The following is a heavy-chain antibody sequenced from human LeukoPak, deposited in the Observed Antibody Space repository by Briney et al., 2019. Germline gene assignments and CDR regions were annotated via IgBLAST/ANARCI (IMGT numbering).Heavy chain of an antibody. V-gene: IGHV4-59*01. CDR3: ARDMNYYDSSSYYSFHYFDY. J-gene: IGHJ4*02. Sequence: PSETLCLTCTVSGGSISSYYWSWIRQPPGKGLEWIGYIYYSGSTNYNPSLRSRVTILVDASKSQFSLNLSSVTAADTAVYYCARDMNYYDSSSYYSFHYFDYWGQGTLVTVSS. CDR1: GGSISSYY. CDR2: IYYSGST. D-gene: IGHD3-22*01.